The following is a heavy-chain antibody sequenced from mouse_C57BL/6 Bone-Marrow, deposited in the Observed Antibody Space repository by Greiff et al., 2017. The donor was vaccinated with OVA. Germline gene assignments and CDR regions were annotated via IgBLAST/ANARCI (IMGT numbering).Heavy chain of an antibody. V-gene: IGHV1-64*01. D-gene: IGHD2-4*01. CDR3: ARSGYYDYDWYFDV. Sequence: VQLQQPGAELVKPGASVKLSCKASGYTFTSYWMHWVKQRPGQGLEWIGMIHPNSGSTNYNEKFKSKATLTVDKSSSTAYMQLSSLTSEDSAVYYCARSGYYDYDWYFDVWGTGTTGTVSS. CDR1: GYTFTSYW. CDR2: IHPNSGST. J-gene: IGHJ1*03.